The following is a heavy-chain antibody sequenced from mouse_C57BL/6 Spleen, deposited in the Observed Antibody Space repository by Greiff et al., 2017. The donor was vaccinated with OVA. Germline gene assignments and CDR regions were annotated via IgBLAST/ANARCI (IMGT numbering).Heavy chain of an antibody. D-gene: IGHD4-1*01. CDR3: TRAGRGYYARDD. Sequence: EVKLMESGEGLVKPGGSLKLSCAASGFTFSSYAMSWFRQTPEKRLEWVAYISSGGDYIYYADTVKGRFTISRDNARNTLYLQMSRLKSEDTAMYYCTRAGRGYYARDDWGQGTSVTVSA. CDR1: GFTFSSYA. V-gene: IGHV5-9-1*02. CDR2: ISSGGDYI. J-gene: IGHJ4*01.